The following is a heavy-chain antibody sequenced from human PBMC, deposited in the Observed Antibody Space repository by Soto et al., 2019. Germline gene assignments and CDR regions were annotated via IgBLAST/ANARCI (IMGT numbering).Heavy chain of an antibody. J-gene: IGHJ6*02. D-gene: IGHD6-6*01. V-gene: IGHV1-69*06. Sequence: GASVKVSCKASGGTFSSYAISWVRQAPGQGLEWMGGIIPIFGTANYAQKFQGRVTITADKSTSTAYMELSSLRSEDTAVYYCARADSSSSGPREFYYYYGMDVWGQGTTVTVSS. CDR3: ARADSSSSGPREFYYYYGMDV. CDR1: GGTFSSYA. CDR2: IIPIFGTA.